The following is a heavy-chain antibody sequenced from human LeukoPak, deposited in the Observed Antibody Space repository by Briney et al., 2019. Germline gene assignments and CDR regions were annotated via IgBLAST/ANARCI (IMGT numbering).Heavy chain of an antibody. Sequence: SETLSLTCTVSGGSISSYYWSWIRQPPGKGLEWIGYIYYSGSTNYNPSLKSRVTISVDTSKNQFSLKLSSVTAADTVVYYCARAPWSDCGGDCYLPYWYFDLWGRGTLVTVSS. CDR2: IYYSGST. D-gene: IGHD2-21*02. CDR3: ARAPWSDCGGDCYLPYWYFDL. J-gene: IGHJ2*01. V-gene: IGHV4-59*01. CDR1: GGSISSYY.